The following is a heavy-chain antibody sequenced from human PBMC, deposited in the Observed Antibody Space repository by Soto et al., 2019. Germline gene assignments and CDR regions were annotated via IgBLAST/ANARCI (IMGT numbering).Heavy chain of an antibody. J-gene: IGHJ6*02. CDR2: ISYDGRNK. Sequence: QVQLVESGGGVVQPVRYLRLSCAASGFTFSSYAMPWVRQAPGKGLEWVAVISYDGRNKYYADSVKGRFTISRDNYKNALYQQMNSLRAEDTAVYYCARSVEGNYYYYYGMDVWGQGTTVTVSS. D-gene: IGHD6-19*01. CDR1: GFTFSSYA. CDR3: ARSVEGNYYYYYGMDV. V-gene: IGHV3-30-3*01.